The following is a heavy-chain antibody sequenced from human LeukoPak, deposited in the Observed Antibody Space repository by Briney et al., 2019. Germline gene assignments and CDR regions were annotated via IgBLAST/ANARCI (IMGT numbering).Heavy chain of an antibody. D-gene: IGHD3-22*01. CDR1: GDSISSYF. V-gene: IGHV4-59*01. Sequence: PSETLSLTCTVSGDSISSYFWSWIRQPPGKGPEWVGYIFYSGSTNYNPSLKSRVTISVDTSKKQFSLRLSSVTAADTAVYYCARLTGYYDSSGITHDAFDIWGQGTMVTVSS. J-gene: IGHJ3*02. CDR2: IFYSGST. CDR3: ARLTGYYDSSGITHDAFDI.